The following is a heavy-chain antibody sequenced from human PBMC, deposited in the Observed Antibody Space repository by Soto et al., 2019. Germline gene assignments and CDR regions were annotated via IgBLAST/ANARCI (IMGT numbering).Heavy chain of an antibody. Sequence: ASLKVSCKTSGYTFTSYGISWVRQAPGQGLEWMGWISAYNGYTNYAQKFQDRVTMTIDTSTRIGYMEVRSLRSDDTAVYYCARSVGYCISTSCFPVDYWGQGTLVTVSS. CDR3: ARSVGYCISTSCFPVDY. J-gene: IGHJ4*02. V-gene: IGHV1-18*01. D-gene: IGHD2-2*01. CDR2: ISAYNGYT. CDR1: GYTFTSYG.